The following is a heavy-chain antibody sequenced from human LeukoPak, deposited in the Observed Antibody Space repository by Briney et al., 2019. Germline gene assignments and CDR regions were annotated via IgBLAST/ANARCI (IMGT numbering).Heavy chain of an antibody. J-gene: IGHJ4*02. CDR2: ISDYNGNT. D-gene: IGHD2-15*01. Sequence: ASVKVSCKASAYTFSNYGISWVRQAPGQGLEWMGCISDYNGNTIYAQQFQGRVTMTTDTSTSTAYMELRSLRSDDTAVYYCASGYCSGGSCNGFDYWGQGTLVTVSS. V-gene: IGHV1-18*01. CDR1: AYTFSNYG. CDR3: ASGYCSGGSCNGFDY.